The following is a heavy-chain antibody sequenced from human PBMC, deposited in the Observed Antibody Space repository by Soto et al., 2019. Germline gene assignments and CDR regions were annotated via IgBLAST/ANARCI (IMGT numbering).Heavy chain of an antibody. CDR1: GFSLSNARMG. Sequence: QVTLKESGPVLVKPTETLTLTCTVSGFSLSNARMGVSWIRQPPGKALEWLAHIFSNDEKSYSTSLKNRLTLSKDTSKSQVVLTMTNMDPVDTATFYCARVSSNWFKGGFDFWGQGTLVTVSS. J-gene: IGHJ4*02. CDR2: IFSNDEK. V-gene: IGHV2-26*01. CDR3: ARVSSNWFKGGFDF. D-gene: IGHD6-13*01.